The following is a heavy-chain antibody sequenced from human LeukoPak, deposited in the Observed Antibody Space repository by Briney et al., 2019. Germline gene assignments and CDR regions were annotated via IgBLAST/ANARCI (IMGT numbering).Heavy chain of an antibody. D-gene: IGHD6-6*01. V-gene: IGHV5-51*01. CDR2: IYPGDSDT. Sequence: GESLKISCKGSGYSFTSYWIGRVRQMPGKGLEWMGIIYPGDSDTRYSPSFQGQVTISADKSISTAYLQWSSLKASDTAMYYCARRGEQLVLGIDYWGQGTLVTVSS. J-gene: IGHJ4*02. CDR3: ARRGEQLVLGIDY. CDR1: GYSFTSYW.